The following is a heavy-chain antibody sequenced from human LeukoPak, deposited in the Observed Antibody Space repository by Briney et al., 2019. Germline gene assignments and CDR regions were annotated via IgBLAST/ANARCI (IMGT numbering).Heavy chain of an antibody. D-gene: IGHD3-16*01. CDR2: ISGSGGST. V-gene: IGHV3-23*01. J-gene: IGHJ4*02. CDR3: AKYLTAITFGGSDYFDH. Sequence: GGSLRLSCAVSGFTFSSYAMSWVRQAPGKGLEWVSAISGSGGSTYYADSVKGRFTISRDNSRNTLYLQMNSLRAEDTAVYHCAKYLTAITFGGSDYFDHWGQGTLVTVSS. CDR1: GFTFSSYA.